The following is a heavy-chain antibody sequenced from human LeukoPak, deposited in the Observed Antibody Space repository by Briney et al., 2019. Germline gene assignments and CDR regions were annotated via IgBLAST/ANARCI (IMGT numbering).Heavy chain of an antibody. Sequence: PGRSLRLSCAASGFTFSSYGMHWVRQAPGKGLEWVAVIWYDGSNKYYADSVKGRFTISRDNSKNTLYLQMNSLRAEDTAVYYCAKDYYYDSSGYCFDYWGQGTLVTVSS. CDR1: GFTFSSYG. V-gene: IGHV3-33*06. CDR3: AKDYYYDSSGYCFDY. CDR2: IWYDGSNK. J-gene: IGHJ4*02. D-gene: IGHD3-22*01.